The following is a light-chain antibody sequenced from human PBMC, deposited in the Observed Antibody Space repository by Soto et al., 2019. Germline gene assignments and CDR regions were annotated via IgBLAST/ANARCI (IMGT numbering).Light chain of an antibody. CDR2: DAS. V-gene: IGKV1-39*01. J-gene: IGKJ4*01. Sequence: GDRVTITCQASQDISNYLNWYQQKPGKAPKLLIYDASILQSGVPSRFSGSGSGTDFTLTISSLQPEDFATYFCQQSNSSPPTFGGGTKVDI. CDR1: QDISNY. CDR3: QQSNSSPPT.